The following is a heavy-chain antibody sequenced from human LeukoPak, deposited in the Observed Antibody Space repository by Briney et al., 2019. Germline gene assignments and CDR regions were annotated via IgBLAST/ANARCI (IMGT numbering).Heavy chain of an antibody. CDR2: ILGIGNTT. CDR1: RFTFSSYA. CDR3: ARMMTTVTTVDYYYYYGMDV. J-gene: IGHJ6*02. Sequence: HSGGSLRLSCAASRFTFSSYAMSWVRQAPGKGLEWVSRILGIGNTTYYADSVKGRFTISRDNSKNTLYLQMNSLRAEDTAVYYCARMMTTVTTVDYYYYYGMDVWGQGTTVTVSS. V-gene: IGHV3-23*01. D-gene: IGHD4-11*01.